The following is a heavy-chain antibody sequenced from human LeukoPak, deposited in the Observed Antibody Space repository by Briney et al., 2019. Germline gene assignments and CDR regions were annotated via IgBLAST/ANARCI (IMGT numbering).Heavy chain of an antibody. CDR2: ISAYNGNT. Sequence: ASVKVSCKASGYTFTSYYMHWVRQAPGQGLEWMGWISAYNGNTNYAQKLQGRVTMTTDTSTSTAYMELRSLRSDDTAVYYCAREGGYYDSSGLFDYWGQGTLVTVSS. CDR1: GYTFTSYY. V-gene: IGHV1-18*04. CDR3: AREGGYYDSSGLFDY. D-gene: IGHD3-22*01. J-gene: IGHJ4*02.